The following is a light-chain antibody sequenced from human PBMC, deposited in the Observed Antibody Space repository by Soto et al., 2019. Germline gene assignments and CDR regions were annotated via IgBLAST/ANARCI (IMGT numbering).Light chain of an antibody. J-gene: IGLJ3*02. Sequence: QLVLTQPPSVSEAPRQRVTISCSGSGSNIGNNAVSWYQQLPGKAPKLLIYNDDLLPSGVSDRFSGSKSGTSASLAISGLQSEDEADYYCAAWDDSLNGVMFGGGTKLTVL. CDR1: GSNIGNNA. V-gene: IGLV1-36*01. CDR3: AAWDDSLNGVM. CDR2: NDD.